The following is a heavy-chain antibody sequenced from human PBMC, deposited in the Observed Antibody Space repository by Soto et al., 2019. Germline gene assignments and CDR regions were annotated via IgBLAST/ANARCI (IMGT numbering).Heavy chain of an antibody. D-gene: IGHD5-12*01. J-gene: IGHJ6*02. CDR2: IDPADSET. CDR3: ARLGQGGYVQGMDV. Sequence: PXESLNISCKGSGYSFITYWIAWVRQKPGKGLEWMGIIDPADSETKYSPSFQGQVTISADKSINTAYLQWSSLKASDTAMYYCARLGQGGYVQGMDVWGQGTTVTVSS. V-gene: IGHV5-51*01. CDR1: GYSFITYW.